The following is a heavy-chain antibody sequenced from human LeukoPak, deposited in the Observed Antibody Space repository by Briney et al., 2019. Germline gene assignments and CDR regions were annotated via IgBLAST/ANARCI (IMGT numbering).Heavy chain of an antibody. J-gene: IGHJ4*02. D-gene: IGHD4-23*01. Sequence: GESLKISCAASGFTVSSTYMSWVRQAPGRGLEWVSVIYTGGSTYYADSVKGRFTISRDNSKNTLCLQMNSLRAEDTAVYYCARDNYGGSLDFWGQGTLVTVSS. V-gene: IGHV3-53*01. CDR3: ARDNYGGSLDF. CDR2: IYTGGST. CDR1: GFTVSSTY.